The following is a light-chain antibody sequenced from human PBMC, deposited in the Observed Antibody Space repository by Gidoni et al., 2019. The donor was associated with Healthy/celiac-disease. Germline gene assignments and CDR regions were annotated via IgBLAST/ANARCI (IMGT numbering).Light chain of an antibody. CDR2: GAS. CDR3: QHYDSSPPIFT. V-gene: IGKV3-20*01. Sequence: EIVLTQSPGTLSLSPGERATLPCRASQSVSSSCLAWYQQKPGQAPRLLIYGASSRATGIPDRFSGSGSGTDFTLTISRLEPEDFVVYYCQHYDSSPPIFTFGPGTKVDIK. CDR1: QSVSSSC. J-gene: IGKJ3*01.